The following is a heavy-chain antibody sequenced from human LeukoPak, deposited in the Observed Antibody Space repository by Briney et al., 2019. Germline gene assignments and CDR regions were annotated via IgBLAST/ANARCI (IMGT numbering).Heavy chain of an antibody. CDR3: AKINNNDDY. J-gene: IGHJ4*02. D-gene: IGHD1/OR15-1a*01. CDR2: ISPHGDIE. CDR1: GFTFTTFG. Sequence: PGRSLRLSCAASGFTFTTFGIHWVRQAPGKGLEWVAAISPHGDIEYYTDSVKGRFTIPRDNSKNMIYLQMNSLRGEDSAVYYCAKINNNDDYWGQGNLVTVSS. V-gene: IGHV3-30*18.